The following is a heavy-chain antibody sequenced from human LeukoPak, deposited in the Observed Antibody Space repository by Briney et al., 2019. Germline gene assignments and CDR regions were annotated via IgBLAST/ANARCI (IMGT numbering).Heavy chain of an antibody. J-gene: IGHJ4*02. CDR3: ASAMIVVPSSFDY. V-gene: IGHV1-2*02. D-gene: IGHD3-22*01. CDR2: INPNSGGT. CDR1: GYTFTGYY. Sequence: ASVKVSCKASGYTFTGYYMHWVRQAPGQGLEWMGLINPNSGGTKSAQKFQGRVTMTRDTSISTAYMELSSLTSDDTAVYYCASAMIVVPSSFDYWGQGTLVTVSS.